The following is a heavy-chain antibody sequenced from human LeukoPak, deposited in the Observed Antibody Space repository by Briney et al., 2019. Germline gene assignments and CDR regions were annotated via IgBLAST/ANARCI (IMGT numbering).Heavy chain of an antibody. Sequence: GGSLRLSCAASGFTFSSHGMSWVRQAPGKGLEWVSTISGSGDNTYYADSVRGRFTISRDNAKNSLYLQMNSLRAEDTAVYYCARDLREMALDYWGQGTLVTVSS. D-gene: IGHD5-24*01. J-gene: IGHJ4*02. CDR1: GFTFSSHG. CDR3: ARDLREMALDY. V-gene: IGHV3-23*01. CDR2: ISGSGDNT.